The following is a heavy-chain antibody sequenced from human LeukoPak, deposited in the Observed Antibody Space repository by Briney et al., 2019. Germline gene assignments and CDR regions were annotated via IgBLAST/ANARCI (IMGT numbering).Heavy chain of an antibody. CDR2: INHSGST. V-gene: IGHV4-34*01. J-gene: IGHJ4*02. CDR3: ARAPVGFAKGYFDY. D-gene: IGHD1-26*01. Sequence: SETLSLTCAVCGGSFSGYYWSWIRQPPGKGLEWIGEINHSGSTNYNPSLKSRVTISVDTSKNQFSLKLSSVTAADTAVYYCARAPVGFAKGYFDYWGQGTLVTVSS. CDR1: GGSFSGYY.